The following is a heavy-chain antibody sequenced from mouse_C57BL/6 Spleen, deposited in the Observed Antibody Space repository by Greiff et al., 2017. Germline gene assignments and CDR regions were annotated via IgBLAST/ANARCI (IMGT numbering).Heavy chain of an antibody. Sequence: VQLQQPGAELVKPGASVKLSCKASGYTFTSYWMQWVKQRPGQGLEWIGEIDPSDSYTNYNQKFKGKATLTVDTSSSTAYMQLSSLTSEDSAVYYCARLDYYGSRDDYWGQGTTLTVSS. D-gene: IGHD1-1*01. J-gene: IGHJ2*01. CDR1: GYTFTSYW. CDR2: IDPSDSYT. CDR3: ARLDYYGSRDDY. V-gene: IGHV1-50*01.